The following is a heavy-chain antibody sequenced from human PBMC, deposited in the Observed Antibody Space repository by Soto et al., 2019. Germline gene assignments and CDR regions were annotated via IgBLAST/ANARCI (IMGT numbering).Heavy chain of an antibody. CDR3: ARHVRQWPFDY. CDR1: GGSISSYY. J-gene: IGHJ4*02. D-gene: IGHD6-19*01. Sequence: PSETLSLTCTVSGGSISSYYWSWIRQPPGKGLEWIGYIYYSGSTNYNPSLKSRVTISVDTSKNQFSLKLSSVTAADTAVYYCARHVRQWPFDYWGQGTLVTVSS. CDR2: IYYSGST. V-gene: IGHV4-59*08.